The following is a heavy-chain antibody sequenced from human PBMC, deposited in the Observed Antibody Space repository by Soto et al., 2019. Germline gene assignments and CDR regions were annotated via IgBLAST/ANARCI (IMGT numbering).Heavy chain of an antibody. CDR3: ARVTSYYYGSGSFDY. CDR2: IYYSGST. V-gene: IGHV4-30-4*01. Sequence: SETLSLTCTVSGGSISSGDYYWSWIRQPPGKGLEWIGYIYYSGSTYYNPSLKSRVTISVDTSKNQFSLKLSSVTAADTAVYYCARVTSYYYGSGSFDYWGQGTLVTVSS. CDR1: GGSISSGDYY. D-gene: IGHD3-10*01. J-gene: IGHJ4*02.